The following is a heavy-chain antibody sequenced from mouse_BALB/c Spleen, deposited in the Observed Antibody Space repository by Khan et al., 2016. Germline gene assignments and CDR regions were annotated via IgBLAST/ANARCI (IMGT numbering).Heavy chain of an antibody. CDR1: GYAFTNYL. V-gene: IGHV1-54*01. D-gene: IGHD2-4*01. CDR3: ARSGDYGPGFVY. Sequence: QVRLQQSGAELVRPGTSVKVSCKASGYAFTNYLIEWVKQRPGQGLEWIGVINPGSGGTNYNEKFKGKATLTADKSSSTAYMQLSSLTSDDSAVYFCARSGDYGPGFVYWGQGTLVTVSA. J-gene: IGHJ3*01. CDR2: INPGSGGT.